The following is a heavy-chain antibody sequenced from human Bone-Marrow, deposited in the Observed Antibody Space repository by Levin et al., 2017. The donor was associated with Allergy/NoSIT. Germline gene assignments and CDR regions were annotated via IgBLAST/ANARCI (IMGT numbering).Heavy chain of an antibody. V-gene: IGHV3-33*01. CDR2: LWFDGGYE. D-gene: IGHD6-25*01. CDR1: GFNISGHG. Sequence: PGESLKISCAASGFNISGHGMHWVRQAPGKGLEWVAGLWFDGGYENYLESVKGRFTISRDHSRNTLFLQMNSLRAEDTAVYYCARDGSPPNFDYWGQGTPVTVSS. CDR3: ARDGSPPNFDY. J-gene: IGHJ4*02.